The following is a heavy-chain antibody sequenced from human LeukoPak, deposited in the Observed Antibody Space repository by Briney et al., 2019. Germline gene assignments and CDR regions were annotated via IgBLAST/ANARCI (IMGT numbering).Heavy chain of an antibody. CDR2: ISAYNGNT. V-gene: IGHV1-18*04. CDR3: ARGRIVATIRAFVGYYFDY. J-gene: IGHJ4*02. CDR1: GYTFTSYG. D-gene: IGHD5-12*01. Sequence: GASVKVSCKASGYTFTSYGISWVRQAPGQGLEWMGWISAYNGNTNYAQKPQGRVTMTTDTSTSTAYMELRSLRSDDTAVYYCARGRIVATIRAFVGYYFDYWGQGTLVTVSS.